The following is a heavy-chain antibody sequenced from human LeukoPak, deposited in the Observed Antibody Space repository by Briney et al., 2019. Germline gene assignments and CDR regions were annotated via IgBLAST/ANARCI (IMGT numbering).Heavy chain of an antibody. CDR2: IWYDGSNK. CDR1: GFTFSSYG. D-gene: IGHD6-19*01. V-gene: IGHV3-33*01. J-gene: IGHJ1*01. Sequence: GGSLRLSCAASGFTFSSYGMHWIRQAPGKGLEWVAVIWYDGSNKYYADSVKGRFTISRDNSKNTLYLQMNSLRAEDTAVYYCAGGWDEYFQHWGQGTLVTVSS. CDR3: AGGWDEYFQH.